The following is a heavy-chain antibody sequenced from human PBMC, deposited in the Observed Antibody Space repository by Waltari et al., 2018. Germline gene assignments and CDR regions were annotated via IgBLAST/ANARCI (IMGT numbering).Heavy chain of an antibody. V-gene: IGHV4-39*01. CDR2: SYYSGST. Sequence: QLQLQASGPGLVTSAETLSLTCPVSGGSISSSSYYCGWLRQPPGRGLEWIGSSYYSGSTYYNPSLKSRVTISVDTSKNQFSLKLSSVTAADTAVYYCARHSKIVVVPAANEYFQHWGQGTLVTVSS. CDR3: ARHSKIVVVPAANEYFQH. CDR1: GGSISSSSYY. D-gene: IGHD2-2*01. J-gene: IGHJ1*01.